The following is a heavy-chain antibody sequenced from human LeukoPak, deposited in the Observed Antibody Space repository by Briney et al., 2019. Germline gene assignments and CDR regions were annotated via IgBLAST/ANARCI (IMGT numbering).Heavy chain of an antibody. D-gene: IGHD3-16*02. Sequence: GGSLRLSCAASGFTLRHFAMTWVRQAPGKGLEWVSISSSDGGTAHYAESVKGRFTISRDNSKNMVYLHMSSLSAEDTAVYYCANSVWDSYRHYCECWGQGTLVTVSS. CDR1: GFTLRHFA. CDR3: ANSVWDSYRHYCEC. CDR2: SSSDGGTA. V-gene: IGHV3-23*01. J-gene: IGHJ4*02.